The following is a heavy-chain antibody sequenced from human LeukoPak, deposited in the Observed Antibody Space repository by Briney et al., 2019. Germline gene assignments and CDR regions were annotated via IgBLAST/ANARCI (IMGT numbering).Heavy chain of an antibody. CDR3: ARQETYYDFWSGYYTYYYYGMDV. Sequence: PSETLSLTCTVSGGSISSGDYYWSWIRQPPGKGLEWIGYIYYSGSTYYNPSLKSRVTISVDTSKNQFSLKLSSVTAADTAVYYCARQETYYDFWSGYYTYYYYGMDVWGQGTTVTVSS. D-gene: IGHD3-3*01. CDR1: GGSISSGDYY. J-gene: IGHJ6*02. V-gene: IGHV4-30-4*01. CDR2: IYYSGST.